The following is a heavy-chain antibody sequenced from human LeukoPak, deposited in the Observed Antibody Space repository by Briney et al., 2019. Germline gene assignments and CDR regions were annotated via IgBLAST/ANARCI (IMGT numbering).Heavy chain of an antibody. CDR3: ARGLTPEDYYYDSSSYYANWFDP. CDR2: MNPNSGNT. D-gene: IGHD3-22*01. Sequence: ASVKVSCKASGYTFTSYDINWVRQATGQGVEGMGWMNPNSGNTGYAQKFQGRVTMTRNTSISTAYMELSSLRSEDTAVYYCARGLTPEDYYYDSSSYYANWFDPWGQGTLVTVSS. CDR1: GYTFTSYD. V-gene: IGHV1-8*01. J-gene: IGHJ5*02.